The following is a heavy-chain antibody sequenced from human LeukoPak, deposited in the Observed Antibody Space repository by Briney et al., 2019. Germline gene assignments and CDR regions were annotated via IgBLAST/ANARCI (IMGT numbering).Heavy chain of an antibody. D-gene: IGHD2-2*01. Sequence: GGSLRLSCAASGFTVSSNYMSWVRQAPGKGLEWVSVIYSGGSTYYADSVKGRFTISRHNSKNTLYLQMNSLRAGDTAVYYCARGGDCSSTSCFYFDYWGQGTLVTVSS. V-gene: IGHV3-53*04. J-gene: IGHJ4*02. CDR2: IYSGGST. CDR1: GFTVSSNY. CDR3: ARGGDCSSTSCFYFDY.